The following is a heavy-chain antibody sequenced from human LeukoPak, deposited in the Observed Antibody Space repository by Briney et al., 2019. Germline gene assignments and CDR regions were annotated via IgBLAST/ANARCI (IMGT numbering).Heavy chain of an antibody. CDR1: GFTLNGYW. V-gene: IGHV3-74*01. J-gene: IGHJ3*02. CDR3: AKDISVGYYDSSGSPAFDI. CDR2: INSDGSTT. Sequence: GGSLGLSCAAPGFTLNGYWMHWVRQAPGKGLVWVSRINSDGSTTSYADSVKGRFTISRDNSKNTLYLQMNSLRAEDTAVYYCAKDISVGYYDSSGSPAFDIWGQGTMVTVSS. D-gene: IGHD3-22*01.